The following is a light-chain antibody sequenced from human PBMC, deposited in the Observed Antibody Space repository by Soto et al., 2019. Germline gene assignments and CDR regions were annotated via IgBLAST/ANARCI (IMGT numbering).Light chain of an antibody. CDR3: SAWDDSLNGYV. CDR2: TNN. Sequence: QSMLTQPPSASGTPGQRVTISCSGSSSNIGSNAVNWYQQLPGTAPKLLIYTNNQRPSEVPDRFSGSKSGTSASLAISGLQSEDEADYYCSAWDDSLNGYVFGTGTKVTVL. V-gene: IGLV1-44*01. CDR1: SSNIGSNA. J-gene: IGLJ1*01.